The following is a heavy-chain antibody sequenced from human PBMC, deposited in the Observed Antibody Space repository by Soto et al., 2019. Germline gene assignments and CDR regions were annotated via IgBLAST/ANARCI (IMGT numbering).Heavy chain of an antibody. CDR2: ISSHGDST. J-gene: IGHJ4*02. Sequence: GGSLRLSCAASGFTFSNYLMHWVRQAPGKGLEYVSAISSHGDSTYYANSVKGRFIISRDNSKNTLYLQMGSLRTEDMAVYYCAGGGGSGNPTGGCFDDGGQEALVTVSS. CDR3: AGGGGSGNPTGGCFDD. V-gene: IGHV3-64*01. CDR1: GFTFSNYL. D-gene: IGHD2-15*01.